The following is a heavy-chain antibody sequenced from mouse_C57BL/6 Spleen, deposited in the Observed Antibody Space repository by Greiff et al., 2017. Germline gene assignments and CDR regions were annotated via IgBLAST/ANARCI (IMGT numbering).Heavy chain of an antibody. J-gene: IGHJ2*01. Sequence: DVKLVESGGGLVKPGGSLKLSCAASGFTFSSYAMSWVRQTPEKRLEWVATISDGGSYTYYPDNVKGRFTISRDNAKNNLYLQMSHLKSEDTAMDYCARDRNGSSLDYWGQGTTLTVSS. D-gene: IGHD1-1*01. CDR2: ISDGGSYT. CDR1: GFTFSSYA. CDR3: ARDRNGSSLDY. V-gene: IGHV5-4*01.